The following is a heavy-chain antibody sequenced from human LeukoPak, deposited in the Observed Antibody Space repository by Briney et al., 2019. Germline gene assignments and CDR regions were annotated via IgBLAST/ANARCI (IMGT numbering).Heavy chain of an antibody. D-gene: IGHD5-18*01. CDR2: VWHDGNNK. J-gene: IGHJ1*01. Sequence: GRSLRLSCAASGFTFSSYAMHWVRQAPGKGLEWVAVVWHDGNNKYYAESVKGRFTVSRDNSKNTLYLQMSSLRAEDTAVYYCVREEKDTTSEYFHHWGQGTLVTVSS. CDR1: GFTFSSYA. V-gene: IGHV3-33*01. CDR3: VREEKDTTSEYFHH.